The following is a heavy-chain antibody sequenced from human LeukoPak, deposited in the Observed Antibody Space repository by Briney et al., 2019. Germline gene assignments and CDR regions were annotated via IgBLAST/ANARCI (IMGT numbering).Heavy chain of an antibody. Sequence: SSETLSLTCTVSGGSISSYYWSWIRQPPGKGLEWIGYIYYSGSTNYNPSLKSRVTISVDTSKNQFSLKLSSVTAADTAVYYCARAPESYDSSGIPDGFDYWGQGTLVTVSS. V-gene: IGHV4-59*01. CDR3: ARAPESYDSSGIPDGFDY. CDR1: GGSISSYY. J-gene: IGHJ4*02. CDR2: IYYSGST. D-gene: IGHD3-22*01.